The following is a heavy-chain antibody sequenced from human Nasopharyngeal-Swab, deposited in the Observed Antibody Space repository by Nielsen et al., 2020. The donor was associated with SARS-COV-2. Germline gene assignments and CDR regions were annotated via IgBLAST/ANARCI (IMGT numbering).Heavy chain of an antibody. V-gene: IGHV1-69*13. CDR3: ARYPALELNYGMDV. Sequence: SVKVSCKPSGGTSSSYAISWVRQAPGQGLEWMGGIIPIFGTANYAQKFQGRVTITADESTSTAYMELSRLRSEDTAVYYCARYPALELNYGMDVWGQGTTVTVSS. CDR1: GGTSSSYA. J-gene: IGHJ6*02. CDR2: IIPIFGTA. D-gene: IGHD3-10*01.